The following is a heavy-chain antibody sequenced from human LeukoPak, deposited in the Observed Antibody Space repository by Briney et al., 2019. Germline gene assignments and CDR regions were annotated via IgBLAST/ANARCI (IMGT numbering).Heavy chain of an antibody. CDR1: GFTFSSYW. J-gene: IGHJ3*02. CDR3: ARERDSSGYPFDAFDI. V-gene: IGHV3-7*01. D-gene: IGHD3-22*01. Sequence: PGGSLRLSCAASGFTFSSYWMSWVRQAPGKGLEWVANIKQDGSEKYYVDSVKGRFTISRDNAKNSLYLQMNSLRAEDTAVYYCARERDSSGYPFDAFDIWGQGTMVTVSS. CDR2: IKQDGSEK.